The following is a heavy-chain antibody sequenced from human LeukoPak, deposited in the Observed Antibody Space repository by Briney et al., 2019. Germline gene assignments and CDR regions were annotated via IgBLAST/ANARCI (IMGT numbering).Heavy chain of an antibody. V-gene: IGHV3-53*01. Sequence: GGSLRLSCAASGFTGSSNYMSWVRQAPGKGLEWVSVIYSGGSTYYADSVKGRFTISRDNSKNTLYLQMNSLRAEDTAVYYCARTKVVIKPYYDMDVWGQGTTVTASS. J-gene: IGHJ6*02. CDR3: ARTKVVIKPYYDMDV. CDR1: GFTGSSNY. D-gene: IGHD3-22*01. CDR2: IYSGGST.